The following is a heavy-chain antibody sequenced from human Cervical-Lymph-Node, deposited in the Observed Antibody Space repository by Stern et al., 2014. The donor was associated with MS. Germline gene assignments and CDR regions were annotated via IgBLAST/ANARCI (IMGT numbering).Heavy chain of an antibody. D-gene: IGHD2/OR15-2a*01. CDR2: ISSSSSDI. CDR3: ARDYDGNYLTYFEY. CDR1: GFTFSSYS. J-gene: IGHJ4*02. Sequence: EVQLVEFGGGLVKPGGSLKLSCGVSGFTFSSYSMNWVRQAQGKGVEWVSYISSSSSDIYYADSVKGLFTISRDNAKNSLSLQMNSLRAEDTAVYYCARDYDGNYLTYFEYWGQGTLVTVSS. V-gene: IGHV3-21*01.